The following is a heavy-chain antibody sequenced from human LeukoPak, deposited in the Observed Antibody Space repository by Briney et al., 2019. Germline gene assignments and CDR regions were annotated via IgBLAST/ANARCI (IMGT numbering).Heavy chain of an antibody. CDR3: ARRPKLERVGGFDY. CDR2: IYYSGST. CDR1: GGSISSYY. Sequence: PSETLSLTCTVSGGSISSYYWSWIRQPPGKGLEWIGYIYYSGSTNYNPSLKSRVTISVDTSKNQFSLKLSSVTAADTAVYYCARRPKLERVGGFDYWGQGTLVTVSS. V-gene: IGHV4-59*08. D-gene: IGHD1-1*01. J-gene: IGHJ4*02.